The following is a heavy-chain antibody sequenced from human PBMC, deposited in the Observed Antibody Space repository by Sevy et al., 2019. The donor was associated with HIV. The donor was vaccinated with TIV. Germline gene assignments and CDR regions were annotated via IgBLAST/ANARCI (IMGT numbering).Heavy chain of an antibody. CDR2: IAKYGSNE. D-gene: IGHD5-12*01. V-gene: IGHV3-30*03. CDR1: GFTFSSYG. J-gene: IGHJ6*02. CDR3: ARETGMTTINYGMDV. Sequence: GGSLRLSCAASGFTFSSYGMHWFRQAPGKGLEWVAVIAKYGSNEVYGESVTGRFTISRDNSKNTLYLQMRSLKDEDTDVYYCARETGMTTINYGMDVWGQGTTVTVSS.